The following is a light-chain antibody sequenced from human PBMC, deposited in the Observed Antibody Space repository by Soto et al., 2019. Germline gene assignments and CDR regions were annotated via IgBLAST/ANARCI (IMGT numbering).Light chain of an antibody. Sequence: DIQMTQSPSTLSASVGDRVTITCRASQSISSWLAWYQQKPGKAPKLLIYDASSLESGVPSRFSGSGSGTEFTLTISSLQPDDFVTYYCQQYNSYSWTFGQGTNVEIK. CDR2: DAS. CDR3: QQYNSYSWT. V-gene: IGKV1-5*01. CDR1: QSISSW. J-gene: IGKJ1*01.